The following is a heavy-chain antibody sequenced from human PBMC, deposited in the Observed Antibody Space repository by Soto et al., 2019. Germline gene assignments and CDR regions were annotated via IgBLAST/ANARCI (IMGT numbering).Heavy chain of an antibody. D-gene: IGHD3-3*01. CDR1: VYTFTSYG. Sequence: ASVKLSCKASVYTFTSYGISWVRQAPGQGLEWMGWISAYNGNTNYAQKLQGRVTMTTDTSTSTAYMELRSLRSDDTAVYYCARVREVTIFGVVIRDFDYWGQGTLVTVSS. CDR2: ISAYNGNT. V-gene: IGHV1-18*01. J-gene: IGHJ4*02. CDR3: ARVREVTIFGVVIRDFDY.